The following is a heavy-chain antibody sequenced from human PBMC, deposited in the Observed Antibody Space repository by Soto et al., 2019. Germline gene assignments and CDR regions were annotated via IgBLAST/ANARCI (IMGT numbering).Heavy chain of an antibody. V-gene: IGHV4-34*01. J-gene: IGHJ6*02. CDR2: INHSGST. CDR1: GGSFSGYY. Sequence: PSETLSLTCAVYGGSFSGYYWSWIRQPPGKGLEWIGEINHSGSTNYNPSHKSRVTISVDTSKNQFSLKLSSVTAADTAVYYCARPHITMVRGVIGYYGMDVWGQGTTVTVSS. D-gene: IGHD3-10*01. CDR3: ARPHITMVRGVIGYYGMDV.